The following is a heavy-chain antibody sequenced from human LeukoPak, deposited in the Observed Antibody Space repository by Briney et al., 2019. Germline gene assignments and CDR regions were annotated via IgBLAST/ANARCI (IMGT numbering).Heavy chain of an antibody. V-gene: IGHV1-69*13. J-gene: IGHJ4*02. D-gene: IGHD5-12*01. CDR3: ARGPVEMATITGPLDYFDY. CDR1: GGTFSSYA. CDR2: IIPIFGTA. Sequence: SVKVSCKASGGTFSSYAISWVRQAPGQGLEWMGGIIPIFGTANYAQKFQGRVTITADESTSTAYMELSSLRSEDTAVYYCARGPVEMATITGPLDYFDYWGQGTLDTVSS.